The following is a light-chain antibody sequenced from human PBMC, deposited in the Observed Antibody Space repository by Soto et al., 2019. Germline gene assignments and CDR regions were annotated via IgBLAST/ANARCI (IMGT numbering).Light chain of an antibody. CDR2: AAS. J-gene: IGKJ1*01. V-gene: IGKV1-6*01. Sequence: AIQLTQSPSSLSASVGDRVTITCRARQGNRNDLGWYQQKPGKAPKLLIYAASSLQIGVPSRFSGSGSGTDFSLTISSLQLEDLATYFCLQDYSYPWTFGQGTKVDIK. CDR1: QGNRND. CDR3: LQDYSYPWT.